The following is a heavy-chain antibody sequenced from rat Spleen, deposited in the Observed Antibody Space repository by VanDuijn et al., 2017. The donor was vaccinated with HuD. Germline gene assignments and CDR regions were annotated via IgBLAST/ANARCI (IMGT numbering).Heavy chain of an antibody. D-gene: IGHD1-4*01. CDR2: ISPSGDYT. CDR1: GFTLSNYG. Sequence: EVQLVESGGGLVQPGRSLKLSCGASGFTLSNYGMHWIRQAPTKGLEWVAYISPSGDYTNYRDSVKGRFSISRNNGKNTLYLQMDSLRSEDTATYYCARLNYPSSRPYFDFWGPGTTVTVSS. V-gene: IGHV5-19*01. CDR3: ARLNYPSSRPYFDF. J-gene: IGHJ1*01.